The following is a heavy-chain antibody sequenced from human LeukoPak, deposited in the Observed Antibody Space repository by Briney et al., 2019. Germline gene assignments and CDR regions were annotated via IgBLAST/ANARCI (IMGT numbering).Heavy chain of an antibody. CDR2: IYTSGST. J-gene: IGHJ4*02. D-gene: IGHD6-19*01. CDR3: ARDSSGWSRNYGFDY. V-gene: IGHV4-4*07. CDR1: GGSISSYY. Sequence: SETLSLTCTVSGGSISSYYWSWIRQPAGKGLEWIGRIYTSGSTNYNPSLKSRVTMSVDTSKNQFSLKLSSVTAADTAVYYWARDSSGWSRNYGFDYWGQGTLVTVSS.